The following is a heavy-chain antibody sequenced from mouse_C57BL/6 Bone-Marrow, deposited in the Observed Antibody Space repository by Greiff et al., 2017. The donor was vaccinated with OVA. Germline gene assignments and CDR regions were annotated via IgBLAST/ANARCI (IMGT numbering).Heavy chain of an antibody. V-gene: IGHV1-81*01. D-gene: IGHD2-4*01. CDR1: GYTFTSYG. CDR3: ARRVMITTIFDY. Sequence: VKLQQSGAELARPGASVKLSCKASGYTFTSYGISWVKQRTGQGLEWIGEIYPRSGNTYYNEKFKGKATLTADKSSSTAYMELRSLTSDDSAVYFCARRVMITTIFDYWGQGTTLTVSS. J-gene: IGHJ2*01. CDR2: IYPRSGNT.